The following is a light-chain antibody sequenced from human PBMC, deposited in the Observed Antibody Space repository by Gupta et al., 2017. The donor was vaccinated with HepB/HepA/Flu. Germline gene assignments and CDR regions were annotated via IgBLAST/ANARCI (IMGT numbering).Light chain of an antibody. J-gene: IGKJ2*04. CDR3: QDDYMSRS. V-gene: IGKV1-5*03. CDR2: TAS. Sequence: DIQMTQSPSTLSASVGDRVTITCRASQNINNNWLAWYQQKPGKAPKLLIYTASKLQSGVPSRFSGSGYGTEFTLTSSSRQTDDFAHYYVQDDYMSRSFGQGTKLEIK. CDR1: QNINNNW.